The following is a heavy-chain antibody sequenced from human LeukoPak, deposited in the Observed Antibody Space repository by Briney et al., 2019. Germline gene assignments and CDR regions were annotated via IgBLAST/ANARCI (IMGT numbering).Heavy chain of an antibody. V-gene: IGHV4-30-4*01. J-gene: IGHJ2*01. CDR3: ARDQGYYYDSSGYYRYFDL. CDR2: IYYSGST. CDR1: GGSISSGDYY. D-gene: IGHD3-22*01. Sequence: SETLSLTCTVSGGSISSGDYYWSWIRQPPGKGLGWIGYIYYSGSTYYNPSLKSRVTISVDTSKNQLSLKLSSVTAADTAVYYCARDQGYYYDSSGYYRYFDLWGRGTLVTVSS.